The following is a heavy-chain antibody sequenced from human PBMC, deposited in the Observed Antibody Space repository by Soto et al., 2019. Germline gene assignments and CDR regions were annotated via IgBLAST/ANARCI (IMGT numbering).Heavy chain of an antibody. D-gene: IGHD3-16*01. CDR3: ARRVLLPLVKTHWYFDL. J-gene: IGHJ2*01. CDR2: ISTSGDLT. Sequence: EVQLLESGGHSVQPGGSLRLSCAASGFTFSTYAMSWVRQAPGKGLEWVSSISTSGDLTYYADSVKGRFTISRDNSKNTLFLQMNSLRAEDTAVYYCARRVLLPLVKTHWYFDLWGRATPVTVSS. V-gene: IGHV3-23*01. CDR1: GFTFSTYA.